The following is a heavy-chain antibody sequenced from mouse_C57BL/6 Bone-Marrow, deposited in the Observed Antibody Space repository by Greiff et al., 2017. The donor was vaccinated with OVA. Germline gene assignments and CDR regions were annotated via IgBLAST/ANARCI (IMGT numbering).Heavy chain of an antibody. J-gene: IGHJ4*01. CDR2: IYPGSGST. CDR1: GYTFTSYW. Sequence: VQLQQSGAELVKPGASVKMFCKASGYTFTSYWITWVKQRPGQGLEWIGDIYPGSGSTNYNEKFKSKATLTVDTSSSTAYMQLSSLTSEDSAVYYCARGYYPYAMDYWGQGTSVTVSS. D-gene: IGHD1-1*02. V-gene: IGHV1-55*01. CDR3: ARGYYPYAMDY.